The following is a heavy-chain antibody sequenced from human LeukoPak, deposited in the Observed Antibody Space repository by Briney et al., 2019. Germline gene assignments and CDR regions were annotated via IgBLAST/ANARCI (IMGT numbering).Heavy chain of an antibody. Sequence: ASVKVSCKASGYTFTGYFIHWVRQAPGQGLEWMGWINPNSGDTKYAQKFQGRVTMTRDTSISTAYMELTRLRSDDTAVYYCARGGLRVMVYRLYYMDVWGKGTTVTVSS. CDR3: ARGGLRVMVYRLYYMDV. J-gene: IGHJ6*03. V-gene: IGHV1-2*02. D-gene: IGHD2-8*01. CDR2: INPNSGDT. CDR1: GYTFTGYF.